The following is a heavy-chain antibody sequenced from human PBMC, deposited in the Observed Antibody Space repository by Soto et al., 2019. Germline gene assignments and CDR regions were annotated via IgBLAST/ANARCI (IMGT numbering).Heavy chain of an antibody. J-gene: IGHJ5*02. Sequence: GESLKISCKGSGYSFTNYWIGWVRQMPGKGLEWMGTIYLGDSDTRYSPSFQGRVTISADKSISAAYLLWGSLKASDTAMYYCARANVWNDGFFAINSLDPWGQGTLVTVSS. D-gene: IGHD1-1*01. V-gene: IGHV5-51*01. CDR1: GYSFTNYW. CDR3: ARANVWNDGFFAINSLDP. CDR2: IYLGDSDT.